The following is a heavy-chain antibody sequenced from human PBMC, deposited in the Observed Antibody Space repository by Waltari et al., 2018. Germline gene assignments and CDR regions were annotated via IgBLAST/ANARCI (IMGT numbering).Heavy chain of an antibody. Sequence: EVQLVESGGGLVQPGGSLRLSCSASGFIFCSRYFHWVRQAPGKGLEHVSGILSDGGSTYYADSVNGRFSISRDNSKNTVYLQMSSLRAEDTAMYYCAKGPQRYLEWLLPYDFWGQGTLVTVSS. CDR1: GFIFCSRY. D-gene: IGHD3-3*01. CDR3: AKGPQRYLEWLLPYDF. V-gene: IGHV3-64D*06. CDR2: ILSDGGST. J-gene: IGHJ4*02.